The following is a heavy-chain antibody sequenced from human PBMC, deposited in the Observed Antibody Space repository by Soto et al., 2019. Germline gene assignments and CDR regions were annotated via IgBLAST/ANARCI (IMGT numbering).Heavy chain of an antibody. Sequence: EVQLLGSGGGLVQPGGSLRLSCVGSGFTFSTYWMNWVRQAPGMGLEWVANINPDGDVGMYVDSVKGGFTTSRDNARNSLCLKRNRLGVNGPAVYFCAGRGGHDYNYWGQGIQVTVSS. V-gene: IGHV3-7*03. J-gene: IGHJ4*02. CDR1: GFTFSTYW. CDR3: AGRGGHDYNY. D-gene: IGHD3-16*01. CDR2: INPDGDVG.